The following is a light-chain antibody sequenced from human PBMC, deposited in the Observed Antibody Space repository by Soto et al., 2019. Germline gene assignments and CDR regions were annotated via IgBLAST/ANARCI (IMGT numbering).Light chain of an antibody. CDR3: QQYKSYSLT. CDR1: QGISSY. J-gene: IGKJ4*01. CDR2: AAS. V-gene: IGKV1-8*01. Sequence: AIRMTQSPSSLSASTGDRVTVTCRASQGISSYLAWYQQKPGKAPKLLIYAASTLQSGVPSRFSGSGSGTEFTLAISSLQADDFATYYCQQYKSYSLTFGGGTKVDNK.